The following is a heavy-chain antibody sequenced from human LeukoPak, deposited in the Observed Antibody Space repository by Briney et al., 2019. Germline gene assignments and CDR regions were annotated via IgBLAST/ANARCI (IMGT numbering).Heavy chain of an antibody. CDR3: ASMAAPDLNNYYYYYYMDV. Sequence: PSETLSLTCTVAGGSISSSYWSWLRQPPGKGLVWLGFIYYSGSTNYSPSLKSRVTISVDTSKNQFSLKLSSVTAADTAVYYCASMAAPDLNNYYYYYYMDVWGKGTTVTVSS. D-gene: IGHD6-13*01. CDR1: GGSISSSY. V-gene: IGHV4-59*01. CDR2: IYYSGST. J-gene: IGHJ6*03.